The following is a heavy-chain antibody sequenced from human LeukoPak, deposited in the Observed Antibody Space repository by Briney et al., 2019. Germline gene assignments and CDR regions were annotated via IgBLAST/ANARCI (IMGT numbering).Heavy chain of an antibody. V-gene: IGHV1-69*01. Sequence: SVKVSCKASGGTFSSYAISWVRQAPGQGLEWMGGIIPIFGTANYAQKFQGSVTITADESTSTAYMELSSLRSEDTAVYYCARGRPQGQGYDSLTGYYLDYWGQGTLVTVSS. CDR2: IIPIFGTA. CDR3: ARGRPQGQGYDSLTGYYLDY. D-gene: IGHD3-9*01. CDR1: GGTFSSYA. J-gene: IGHJ4*02.